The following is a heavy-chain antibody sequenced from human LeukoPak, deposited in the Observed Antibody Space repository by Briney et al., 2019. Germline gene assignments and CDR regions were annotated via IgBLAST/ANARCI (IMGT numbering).Heavy chain of an antibody. CDR1: GFTFSSYA. D-gene: IGHD6-6*01. CDR3: AKEVAAGRKGIDY. Sequence: GGSLRLSCAASGFTFSSYAMSWVRQAAGKGLEWVSGITGSGGGTYYADSVKGRFTISRDSSSSTLFLQMKSLRAEDTATYYCAKEVAAGRKGIDYWGQGTLVTVSS. CDR2: ITGSGGGT. J-gene: IGHJ4*02. V-gene: IGHV3-23*01.